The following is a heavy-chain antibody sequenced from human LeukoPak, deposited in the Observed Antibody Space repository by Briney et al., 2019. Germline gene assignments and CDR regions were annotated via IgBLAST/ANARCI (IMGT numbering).Heavy chain of an antibody. V-gene: IGHV3-30*02. Sequence: GGSLRLSCAASGFSFSSYGMHWVRQAPGKGLEWVAFIRYDGSNKYYADSVKGRFTISRDNSKNTLYLQMNSLRAEDTAVYYCAPRVVVISPPFDYWGQGTLVTVSS. D-gene: IGHD2-21*01. CDR1: GFSFSSYG. CDR2: IRYDGSNK. CDR3: APRVVVISPPFDY. J-gene: IGHJ4*02.